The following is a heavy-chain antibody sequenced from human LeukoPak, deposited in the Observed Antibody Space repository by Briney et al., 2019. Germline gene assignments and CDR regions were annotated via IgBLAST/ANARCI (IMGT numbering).Heavy chain of an antibody. CDR3: ASQANYDILTGYLNY. J-gene: IGHJ4*02. CDR1: GYTFTGYY. Sequence: GASVKVSCKASGYTFTGYYMHWVRQAPGQGLKWMGWINPNSGGTNYAQKFQGRVTMTRGTSISTAYMELSRLRSDDTAVHYCASQANYDILTGYLNYWGQGTLVTVSS. D-gene: IGHD3-9*01. CDR2: INPNSGGT. V-gene: IGHV1-2*02.